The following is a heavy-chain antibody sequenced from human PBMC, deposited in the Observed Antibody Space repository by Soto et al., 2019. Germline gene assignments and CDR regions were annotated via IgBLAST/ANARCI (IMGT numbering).Heavy chain of an antibody. Sequence: PGGSLRLSCAASGFTFSTYSMNWVRQAPGKGLEWVSYISSSSSTIYYAGSVKGRFTISRDNAKNSLYLQMNSLKTEDTAVYYCARTDITGTTGFDYWGQGTLVTVSS. CDR3: ARTDITGTTGFDY. CDR2: ISSSSSTI. CDR1: GFTFSTYS. V-gene: IGHV3-48*01. D-gene: IGHD1-7*01. J-gene: IGHJ4*02.